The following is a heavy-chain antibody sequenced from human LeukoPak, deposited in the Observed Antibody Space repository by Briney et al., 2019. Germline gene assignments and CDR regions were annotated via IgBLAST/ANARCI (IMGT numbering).Heavy chain of an antibody. CDR2: FYYSGST. CDR1: GGSISNYY. CDR3: ARDRSGTYYDH. D-gene: IGHD3-10*01. J-gene: IGHJ4*02. Sequence: SETLSLTCTVSGGSISNYYWSWIRQPPGKGLEWIGYFYYSGSTNYNPSLKSRVTISVDTSKNQFSLKLSSVTAADTAVYYCARDRSGTYYDHWGQGTLVTVSS. V-gene: IGHV4-59*01.